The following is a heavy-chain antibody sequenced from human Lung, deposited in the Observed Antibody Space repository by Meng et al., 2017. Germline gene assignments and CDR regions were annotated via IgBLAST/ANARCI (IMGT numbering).Heavy chain of an antibody. V-gene: IGHV1-2*06. CDR2: INPKSGDT. Sequence: VDLVQAGVEVKKPGASVKVSCKASGYTFPDYWLHWVRRAPGQGLEWMGRINPKSGDTHYAQRFQGRVTMTGDTSISTAYMELSGLRSDDTAMYYCARDEDISAAGKLFGDYWGQGTLVTVSS. J-gene: IGHJ4*02. D-gene: IGHD6-13*01. CDR1: GYTFPDYW. CDR3: ARDEDISAAGKLFGDY.